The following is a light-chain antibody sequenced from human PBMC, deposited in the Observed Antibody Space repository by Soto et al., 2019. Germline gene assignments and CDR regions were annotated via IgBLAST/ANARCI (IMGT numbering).Light chain of an antibody. CDR2: GAS. CDR1: QSVSSSY. Sequence: EIVLTQSPGTLSLSPGERATLSCRASQSVSSSYLAWYQQKPGQAPRLLIYGASSRATGIPDRFSGSGSGTDFALNISRLGPEDCALYYCQQYGSSPPWTFGQVTKVEIK. J-gene: IGKJ1*01. CDR3: QQYGSSPPWT. V-gene: IGKV3-20*01.